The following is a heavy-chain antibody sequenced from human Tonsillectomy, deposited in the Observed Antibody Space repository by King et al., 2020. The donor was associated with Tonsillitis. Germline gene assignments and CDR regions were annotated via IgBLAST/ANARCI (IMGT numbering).Heavy chain of an antibody. CDR2: IIPVVGSP. CDR1: GGTFTNYA. CDR3: VRAVAATRGYYFDY. Sequence: QLVQSGTEVQKPGSSVRVSCEASGGTFTNYAISWVRQAPGQGLEWMGRIIPVVGSPNYAQRLQGRVTISADKATNTVYMELSSLRSEDTAVYYCVRAVAATRGYYFDYWGQGTQVTVSS. V-gene: IGHV1-69*06. D-gene: IGHD6-19*01. J-gene: IGHJ4*02.